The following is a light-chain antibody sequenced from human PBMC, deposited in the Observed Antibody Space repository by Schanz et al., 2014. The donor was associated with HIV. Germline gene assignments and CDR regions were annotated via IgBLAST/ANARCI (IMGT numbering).Light chain of an antibody. CDR3: SSYTSSSTYV. CDR2: DVN. CDR1: SSDVGVYNY. V-gene: IGLV2-14*03. J-gene: IGLJ1*01. Sequence: QSALTQPASVSGSPGQSITISCTGTSSDVGVYNYVSWYQQHPGKAPKLMIYDVNNRPSGVSNRFSGSKSGNTASLTISGLQAEDEADYYCSSYTSSSTYVFGTGTKVTVL.